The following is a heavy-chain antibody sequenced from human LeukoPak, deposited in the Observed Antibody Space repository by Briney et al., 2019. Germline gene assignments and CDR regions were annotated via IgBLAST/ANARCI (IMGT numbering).Heavy chain of an antibody. CDR2: IYYSGST. Sequence: PSETLSLTCTVSGGSISSYYWSWIRQPPGKGLEWIGYIYYSGSTNYNPSLKSRVTISVDTSKNQFSLKLSSVTAADTAVYYCARYRRYYDSGGYYVPLGDRDAFDIWGQGTMVTVSS. CDR3: ARYRRYYDSGGYYVPLGDRDAFDI. J-gene: IGHJ3*02. CDR1: GGSISSYY. D-gene: IGHD3-22*01. V-gene: IGHV4-59*08.